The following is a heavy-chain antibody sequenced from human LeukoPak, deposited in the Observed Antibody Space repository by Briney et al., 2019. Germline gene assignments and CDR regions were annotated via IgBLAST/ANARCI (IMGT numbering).Heavy chain of an antibody. J-gene: IGHJ3*02. D-gene: IGHD2-15*01. Sequence: PSETLSLTCTVSGGSISSGGYSWSWIRQHPGKGLEWIGYIYYSGSAYYNPSLQSRVTISVDTSKNQFSLKLSSVTAADTAVYYCARDPSWVAGRAFDIWGQGTTVTVSP. V-gene: IGHV4-31*03. CDR3: ARDPSWVAGRAFDI. CDR2: IYYSGSA. CDR1: GGSISSGGYS.